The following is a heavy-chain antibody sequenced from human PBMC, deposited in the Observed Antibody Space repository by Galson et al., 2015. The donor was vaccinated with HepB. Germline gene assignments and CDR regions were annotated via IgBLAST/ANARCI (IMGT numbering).Heavy chain of an antibody. Sequence: SLRLSCAASGFTFSTYAMSWVRQAPGKALEWVSTVSGGSTHYTDSVKGRFTSSRDNSKNTLYLQMNSMRVEDTAVDYCAKLTLRPGADYWGQATLVTVSS. V-gene: IGHV3-23*01. J-gene: IGHJ4*02. CDR1: GFTFSTYA. CDR2: VSGGST. D-gene: IGHD3-10*01. CDR3: AKLTLRPGADY.